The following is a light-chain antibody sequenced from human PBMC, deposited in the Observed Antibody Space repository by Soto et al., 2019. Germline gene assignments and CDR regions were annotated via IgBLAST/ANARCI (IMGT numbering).Light chain of an antibody. J-gene: IGKJ3*01. V-gene: IGKV1-17*01. CDR2: VAS. CDR1: QGIGNN. Sequence: DIQMTQSPSSLSASVGDRVTITCRASQGIGNNLGWYQQKPGKAPKRLIYVASNLQSGVPSRFSGSGSGTEFTLTITSLQPEDFATYYGLQHNSYPMTFGPGTKVDVK. CDR3: LQHNSYPMT.